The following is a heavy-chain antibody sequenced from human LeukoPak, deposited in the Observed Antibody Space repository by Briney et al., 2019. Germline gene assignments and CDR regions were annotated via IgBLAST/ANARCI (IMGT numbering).Heavy chain of an antibody. V-gene: IGHV4-34*01. Sequence: GSLRLSCAASGFTFGTYAMSWVRQPPGKGLEWIGEINHSGNSNYNPSLKSRVTISVDTSKNQFSLKLNSVTAADTGVYYCARGLTHWGQGTLVTVSS. J-gene: IGHJ4*02. CDR1: GFTFGTYA. CDR3: ARGLTH. CDR2: INHSGNS.